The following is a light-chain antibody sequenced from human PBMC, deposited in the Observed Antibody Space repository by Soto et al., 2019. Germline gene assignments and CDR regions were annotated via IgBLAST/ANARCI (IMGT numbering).Light chain of an antibody. CDR2: GAS. CDR3: QQYGSPWT. V-gene: IGKV3-20*01. J-gene: IGKJ1*01. CDR1: QSVSSSY. Sequence: IVLTQSPGTLSLSPGERATLSCRASQSVSSSYLAWYQQKPGQSPRLLIYGASSRATGIPDRFSGSGSGKDFNLTISRLETEDFAVYYCQQYGSPWTFGQGTKVEIK.